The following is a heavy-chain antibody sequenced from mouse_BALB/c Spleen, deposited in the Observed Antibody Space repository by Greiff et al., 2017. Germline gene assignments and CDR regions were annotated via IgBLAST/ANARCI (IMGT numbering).Heavy chain of an antibody. J-gene: IGHJ4*01. CDR3: AKNWGLRGAMDY. Sequence: QVQLQQSGPSLVQPSQSLSITCTVSGFSLTSYGVHWVRQSPGKGLEWLGVIWRGGSTDYNAAFMSRLSITKDNSKSHVFFKMNSLQADDTAIYYCAKNWGLRGAMDYWGQGTSVTVSS. CDR2: IWRGGST. CDR1: GFSLTSYG. D-gene: IGHD2-2*01. V-gene: IGHV2-5-1*01.